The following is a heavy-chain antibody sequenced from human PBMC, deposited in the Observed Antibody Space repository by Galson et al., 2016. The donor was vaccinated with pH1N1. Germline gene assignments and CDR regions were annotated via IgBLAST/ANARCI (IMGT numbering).Heavy chain of an antibody. CDR2: IYASGST. CDR1: GGSINTYY. J-gene: IGHJ6*02. V-gene: IGHV4-4*07. Sequence: ETLSLTCTVSGGSINTYYWSWIRQPAGKGLEWIGRIYASGSTNYNPSLKSRVTMSVDTSKSQFPLKLNSATAAGTAVYYCARENIVLGEGWSYGLDVWGQATTVTVSS. CDR3: ARENIVLGEGWSYGLDV. D-gene: IGHD2/OR15-2a*01.